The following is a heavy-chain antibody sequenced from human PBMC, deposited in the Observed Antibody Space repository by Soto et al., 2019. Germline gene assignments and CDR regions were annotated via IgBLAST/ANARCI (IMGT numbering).Heavy chain of an antibody. V-gene: IGHV3-30-3*01. Sequence: QVQLVESGGGVVQPGRSLRLSCAASGFTFSSYAMHWVRQAPGKGLEWVAVISYDGSNKYYADSVKGRFTISRDNSKNTPYLQMNSLRAEDTAVYYCAREPPVAGIGGFDYWGQGTLVTVSS. D-gene: IGHD6-19*01. CDR3: AREPPVAGIGGFDY. J-gene: IGHJ4*02. CDR2: ISYDGSNK. CDR1: GFTFSSYA.